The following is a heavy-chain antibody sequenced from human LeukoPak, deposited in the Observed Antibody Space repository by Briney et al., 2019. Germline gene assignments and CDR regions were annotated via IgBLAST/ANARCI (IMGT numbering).Heavy chain of an antibody. V-gene: IGHV3-23*01. Sequence: GGSLRLSCAASGFTFSSYAMSWVRQAPGKGLEWVSAISGSGGSTYYADSVKGRFTISRDNSKNTLYLQMNSLRAEDTAVYYCAKDPKPKERRGFAVPAAPTPGGYWGQGTLVTVSS. D-gene: IGHD2-2*01. CDR1: GFTFSSYA. CDR2: ISGSGGST. CDR3: AKDPKPKERRGFAVPAAPTPGGY. J-gene: IGHJ4*02.